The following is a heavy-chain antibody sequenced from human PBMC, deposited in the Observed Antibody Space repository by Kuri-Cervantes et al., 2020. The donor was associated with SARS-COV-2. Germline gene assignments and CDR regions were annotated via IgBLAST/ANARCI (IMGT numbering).Heavy chain of an antibody. J-gene: IGHJ6*02. CDR3: ARSGWSKKHGYYYYYGMDV. CDR2: IIPIFGTA. D-gene: IGHD2-15*01. Sequence: SVKVSCKASGYTFTSYGISWVRQAPGQGLEWMGGIIPIFGTANYAQKFQGRVTITADESTSTAYMELSSPRSEDTAVYYCARSGWSKKHGYYYYYGMDVWGQGNMVHVAS. V-gene: IGHV1-69*13. CDR1: GYTFTSYG.